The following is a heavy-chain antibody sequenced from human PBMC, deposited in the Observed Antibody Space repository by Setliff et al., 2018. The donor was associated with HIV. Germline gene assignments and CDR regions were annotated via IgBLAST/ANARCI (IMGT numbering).Heavy chain of an antibody. CDR1: GGSISSGGYY. J-gene: IGHJ4*02. Sequence: SETLSLTCTVSGGSISSGGYYWSWIRQHPGKGLEWIGYIYYSGSTYYNPSLKSRVTISVDTSKNQFSLKLSSVTAANTAVYYCARGLNYYGSGSYYPLGYWGQGTLVTVSS. D-gene: IGHD3-10*01. CDR3: ARGLNYYGSGSYYPLGY. V-gene: IGHV4-31*03. CDR2: IYYSGST.